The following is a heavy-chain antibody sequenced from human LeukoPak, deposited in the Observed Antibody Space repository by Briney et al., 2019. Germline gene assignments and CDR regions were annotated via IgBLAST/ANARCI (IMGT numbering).Heavy chain of an antibody. D-gene: IGHD3-16*02. J-gene: IGHJ2*01. CDR1: GGSISSYY. Sequence: SETLSLTCTVSGGSISSYYWSWIRQPPGKGLEWIGYINYSGSTNYIPSLKSRVSISVDTSKNQFSLNLSSVTAADTAVYYCARGSDFVWGRYRYWYFDLWGRGTLVTVSS. CDR2: INYSGST. CDR3: ARGSDFVWGRYRYWYFDL. V-gene: IGHV4-59*01.